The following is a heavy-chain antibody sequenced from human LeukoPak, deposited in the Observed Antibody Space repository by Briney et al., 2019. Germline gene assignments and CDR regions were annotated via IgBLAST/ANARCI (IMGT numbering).Heavy chain of an antibody. CDR2: IYHSGST. Sequence: SETLSLTCTVSGYSISSGDYWGWIRQPPGKGLEWIGSIYHSGSTYYNPSLKSRFTISVDTSKNQFSLKLSSVTAADTAVYYCYMVRGGGYFDYWGQGTLVTVSS. CDR3: YMVRGGGYFDY. J-gene: IGHJ4*02. V-gene: IGHV4-38-2*02. D-gene: IGHD3-10*01. CDR1: GYSISSGDY.